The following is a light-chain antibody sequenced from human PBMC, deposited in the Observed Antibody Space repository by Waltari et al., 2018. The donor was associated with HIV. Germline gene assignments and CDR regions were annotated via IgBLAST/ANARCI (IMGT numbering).Light chain of an antibody. J-gene: IGLJ1*01. CDR1: SSDVGGYNY. Sequence: QSALTQPPSASGSPGQSVTISCTGTSSDVGGYNYVSWYQLHPGKAPKLIIYEVIKRPSGVPVRCSGSKSGNTASLPVSVLQSEDEADYLCASDAGSTNVFGTGTKVTVL. CDR2: EVI. CDR3: ASDAGSTNV. V-gene: IGLV2-8*01.